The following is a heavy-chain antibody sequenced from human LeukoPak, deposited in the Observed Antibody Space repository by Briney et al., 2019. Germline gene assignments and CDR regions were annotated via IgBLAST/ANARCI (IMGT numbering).Heavy chain of an antibody. V-gene: IGHV3-30*03. CDR2: ISYDGSNK. CDR3: AREGSGGYCSGGSCYYFDY. Sequence: PGGSLRLSCAASGFTFSTYSMDWVRQAPGKGLEWVAVISYDGSNKYYADSVKGRFTISRDNSKNTLYLQMNSLRAEDTAVYYCAREGSGGYCSGGSCYYFDYWGQGTLVTVSS. J-gene: IGHJ4*02. D-gene: IGHD2-15*01. CDR1: GFTFSTYS.